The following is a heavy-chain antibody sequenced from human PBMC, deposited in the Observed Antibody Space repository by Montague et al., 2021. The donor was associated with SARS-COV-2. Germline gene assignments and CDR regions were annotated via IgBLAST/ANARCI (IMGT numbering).Heavy chain of an antibody. V-gene: IGHV4-59*11. J-gene: IGHJ5*02. CDR3: AMCSAWGNDPDL. CDR2: IRHTDTT. Sequence: SETLSLTCTVSGDSLSSHHWSWLRQRPGQRLEWIGFIRHTDTTKYNPSFGGRVTTSADTSKNQFSLRLASVTSADTAVYYCAMCSAWGNDPDLWGQGTLATVSS. D-gene: IGHD1-1*01. CDR1: GDSLSSHH.